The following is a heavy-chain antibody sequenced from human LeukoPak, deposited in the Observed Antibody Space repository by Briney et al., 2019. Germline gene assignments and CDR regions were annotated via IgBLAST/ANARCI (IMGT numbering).Heavy chain of an antibody. Sequence: ASVKVSCKASGYTFTSYGISWVRQAPGQGLEWMGWISAYNGNTNYAQKLQGRVTMTTDTSTSTAYMELRSLRSDDTAVYYCVRGIRIAVYYYYGMDVWGQGTTVTVSS. CDR2: ISAYNGNT. CDR3: VRGIRIAVYYYYGMDV. D-gene: IGHD6-19*01. CDR1: GYTFTSYG. V-gene: IGHV1-18*01. J-gene: IGHJ6*02.